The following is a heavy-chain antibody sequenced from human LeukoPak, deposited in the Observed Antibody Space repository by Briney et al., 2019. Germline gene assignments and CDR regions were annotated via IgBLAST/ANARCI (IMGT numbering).Heavy chain of an antibody. CDR2: IYSGVPT. D-gene: IGHD6-19*01. V-gene: IGHV4-4*09. CDR1: GVSITRFY. J-gene: IGHJ4*02. CDR3: VQTTGWPGFDY. Sequence: SETLCLTCSTSGVSITRFYWIWVRQPPGKGLEWIANIYSGVPTYSDPSLKSRVTISVDTSKNQFALNLRSVTATDTAVYYCVQTTGWPGFDYWGQGILVTVSS.